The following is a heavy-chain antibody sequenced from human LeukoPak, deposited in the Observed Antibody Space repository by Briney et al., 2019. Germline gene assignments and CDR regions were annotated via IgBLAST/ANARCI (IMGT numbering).Heavy chain of an antibody. CDR1: GSNLPDYA. CDR3: GKDTSPGGLDS. J-gene: IGHJ4*02. Sequence: GGSLRLSRVFSGSNLPDYAMHWVRQAPGKGLEWVSGIYWLSQRIDYADSVKGRFTVSRDNAKNSLFLQMNSLRPEDTALYYCGKDTSPGGLDSWGRGTMVIVSS. D-gene: IGHD4-23*01. CDR2: IYWLSQRI. V-gene: IGHV3-9*01.